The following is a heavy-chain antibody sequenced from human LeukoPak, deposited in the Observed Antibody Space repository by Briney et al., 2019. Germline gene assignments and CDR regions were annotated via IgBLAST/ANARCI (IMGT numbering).Heavy chain of an antibody. Sequence: GESLRISCKGSGYSFTSYWISWVRQMPGKGLEWMGRIDPSDSYTNYSPSFQGHVTISADKSISTAYLQWSSLKASDTAMYYCARVNVVVTAIPYYFDYWGQGTLVTVSS. CDR2: IDPSDSYT. CDR1: GYSFTSYW. D-gene: IGHD2-21*02. J-gene: IGHJ4*02. CDR3: ARVNVVVTAIPYYFDY. V-gene: IGHV5-10-1*01.